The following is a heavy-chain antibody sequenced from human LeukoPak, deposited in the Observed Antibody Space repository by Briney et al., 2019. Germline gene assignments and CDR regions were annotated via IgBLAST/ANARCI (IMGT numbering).Heavy chain of an antibody. CDR3: ARGDGYYYYYYMDV. V-gene: IGHV3-11*01. J-gene: IGHJ6*03. CDR1: GGSISSSSYY. CDR2: ISSSGSTI. Sequence: LSLTCTVSGGSISSSSYYWGWIRQAPGKGLEWVSYISSSGSTIYYADSVKGRFTISRDNAKNSLYLQMNSLRAEDTAVYYCARGDGYYYYYYMDVWGKGTTVTVSS.